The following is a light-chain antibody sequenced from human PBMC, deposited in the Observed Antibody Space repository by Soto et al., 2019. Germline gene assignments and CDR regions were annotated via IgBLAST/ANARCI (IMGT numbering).Light chain of an antibody. CDR2: LGS. J-gene: IGKJ1*01. Sequence: DIVMTQSPLSLPVTPGEPASISCRSSQSLPHSNGYNYLDWYLQKPGQSPQLLIYLGSNRASGVPDRFSGSGSGTDFTLKISRVEAEDVGVYYCMQALQTPKFGQGTKVDIK. CDR1: QSLPHSNGYNY. V-gene: IGKV2-28*01. CDR3: MQALQTPK.